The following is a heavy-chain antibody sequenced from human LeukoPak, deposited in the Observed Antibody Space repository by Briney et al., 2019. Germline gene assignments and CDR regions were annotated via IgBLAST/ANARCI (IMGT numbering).Heavy chain of an antibody. V-gene: IGHV4-59*01. J-gene: IGHJ6*02. CDR1: GGSITRYY. CDR3: ASLRYPYYYYYGMDV. Sequence: SETLSLTCTVSGGSITRYYWSWIRQPPGKGLEWIGYIYYSGSTDYNPSLKSRVTISVDTSKNKFSLKLSSVTAADTAVYYCASLRYPYYYYYGMDVWGQGTTVTVSS. CDR2: IYYSGST. D-gene: IGHD4-17*01.